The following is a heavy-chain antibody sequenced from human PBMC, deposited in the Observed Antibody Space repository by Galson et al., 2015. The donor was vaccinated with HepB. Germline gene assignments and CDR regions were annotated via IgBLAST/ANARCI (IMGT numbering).Heavy chain of an antibody. V-gene: IGHV3-48*01. CDR2: ISSSSTI. J-gene: IGHJ3*02. CDR3: ARDGKQQLPHDAFGI. CDR1: GFTFSSYS. Sequence: SLRLSCAASGFTFSSYSMNWVRQAPGKGLEWVSYISSSSTIYYADSVKGRFTISRDNAKNSLYLQMNSLRAEDTAVYYCARDGKQQLPHDAFGIWGQGTMVTVSS. D-gene: IGHD6-13*01.